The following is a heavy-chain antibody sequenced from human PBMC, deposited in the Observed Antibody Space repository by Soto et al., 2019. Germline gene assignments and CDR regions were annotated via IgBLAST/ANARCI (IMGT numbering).Heavy chain of an antibody. CDR1: GGSFSGYY. CDR3: AVSPHDPMAFDI. V-gene: IGHV4-34*01. J-gene: IGHJ3*02. Sequence: QVQLQQWGAGLLKPSATLSLTCAVYGGSFSGYYWSWIRQPPGKGLEWIGEINHRGSTNYNPSLKSRVTISVDTSKNQFSLKLSSVTAADTAVYYCAVSPHDPMAFDIWGQGTMVTVSS. D-gene: IGHD1-1*01. CDR2: INHRGST.